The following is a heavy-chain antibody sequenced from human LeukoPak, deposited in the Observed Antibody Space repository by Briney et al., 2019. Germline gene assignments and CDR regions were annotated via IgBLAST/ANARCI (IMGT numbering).Heavy chain of an antibody. CDR2: INPSGGST. J-gene: IGHJ4*02. CDR3: ATTMVRGTFDY. D-gene: IGHD3-10*01. V-gene: IGHV1-46*01. Sequence: ASVKVSCKASGYTFTSYYMHWVRQAPGQGLEWMGIINPSGGSTSYAQKFQGRATMTRDTSTSTVYMELSSLRSEDTAVYYCATTMVRGTFDYWGQGTLVTVSS. CDR1: GYTFTSYY.